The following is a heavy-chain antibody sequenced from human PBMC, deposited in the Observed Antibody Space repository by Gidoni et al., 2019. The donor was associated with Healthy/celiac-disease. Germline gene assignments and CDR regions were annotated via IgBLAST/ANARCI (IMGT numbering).Heavy chain of an antibody. CDR3: ARVRTTVTWGDFDY. J-gene: IGHJ4*02. CDR1: GGSLSSSNW. D-gene: IGHD4-4*01. Sequence: QVQLQESGPGLVKPSGTLSLTCAVSGGSLSSSNWWSWVRQPPGKGLEGIGEIYHSGSTNYNPSLKSRVTISVDKSKNQFSLKLSSVTAADTAVYYCARVRTTVTWGDFDYWGQGTLVTVSS. CDR2: IYHSGST. V-gene: IGHV4-4*02.